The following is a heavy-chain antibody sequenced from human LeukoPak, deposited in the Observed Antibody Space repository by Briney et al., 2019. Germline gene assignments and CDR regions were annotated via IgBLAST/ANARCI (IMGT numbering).Heavy chain of an antibody. J-gene: IGHJ3*01. CDR2: VYYSGNT. V-gene: IGHV4-59*01. CDR1: GGSMSHFN. Sequence: SETLSLTCTVSGGSMSHFNWSWIRQPPGKGLECIGYVYYSGNTNYNPSLKSRVIISVDTSKNQFSLKLNSVTAADTAVYYCAREGEVARIYDAFDLWGQGTMVTVSS. D-gene: IGHD2/OR15-2a*01. CDR3: AREGEVARIYDAFDL.